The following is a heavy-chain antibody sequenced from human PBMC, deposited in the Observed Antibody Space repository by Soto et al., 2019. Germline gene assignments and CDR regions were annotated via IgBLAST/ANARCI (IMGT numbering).Heavy chain of an antibody. CDR2: IYYSGST. CDR1: GGSISSYY. V-gene: IGHV4-59*08. CDR3: ARGGERSWIQRGS. D-gene: IGHD5-18*01. J-gene: IGHJ5*02. Sequence: QVQLQESGPGLMKPSETLSLTCTVSGGSISSYYWSWIRQPPGKGLEWIGYIYYSGSTNYNPSLKSRVTMSVGTSKNQFSLKLRSVTAAETAVYYCARGGERSWIQRGSWGQGTLVTVSS.